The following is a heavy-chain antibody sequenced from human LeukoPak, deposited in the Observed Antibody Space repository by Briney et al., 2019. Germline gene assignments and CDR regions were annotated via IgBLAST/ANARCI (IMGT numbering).Heavy chain of an antibody. CDR1: GFTVSSNY. CDR3: AKDPRRSSGPYGMDV. J-gene: IGHJ6*02. Sequence: GGSLRLSCAASGFTVSSNYMSWVRQAPGKGLEWVSAISGSGGSTYYADSVKGRFTISRDNSKNTLYLQMNSLRAEDTAVYYCAKDPRRSSGPYGMDVWGQGTTVTVSS. V-gene: IGHV3-23*01. D-gene: IGHD6-19*01. CDR2: ISGSGGST.